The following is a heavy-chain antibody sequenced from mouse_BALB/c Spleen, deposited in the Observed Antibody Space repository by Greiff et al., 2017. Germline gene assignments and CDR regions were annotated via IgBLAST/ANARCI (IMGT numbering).Heavy chain of an antibody. V-gene: IGHV1S81*02. CDR1: GYTFTSYY. CDR3: TRREGYYYGSSSAWFAY. Sequence: QVQLQQPGAELVKPGASVKLSCKASGYTFTSYYMYWVKQRPGQGLEWIGGINPSNGGTNFNEKFKSKATLTVDKSSSTAYMQLSSLTSEDSAVYYCTRREGYYYGSSSAWFAYWGQGTLVTVSA. CDR2: INPSNGGT. D-gene: IGHD1-1*01. J-gene: IGHJ3*01.